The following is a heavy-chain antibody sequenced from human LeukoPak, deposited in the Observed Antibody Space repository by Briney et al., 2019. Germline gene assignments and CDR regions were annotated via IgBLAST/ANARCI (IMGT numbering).Heavy chain of an antibody. CDR1: GFTFSSYS. Sequence: GGSLRLSCAASGFTFSSYSMNWVRQAPGKGLEWVSSISSSSSYIYYADSVKGRFTISRDNAKNSLYLQMNGLRAEDTAVYYCARHPLLWFGELLYEDYWGQGTLVTVSS. CDR3: ARHPLLWFGELLYEDY. J-gene: IGHJ4*02. V-gene: IGHV3-21*01. CDR2: ISSSSSYI. D-gene: IGHD3-10*01.